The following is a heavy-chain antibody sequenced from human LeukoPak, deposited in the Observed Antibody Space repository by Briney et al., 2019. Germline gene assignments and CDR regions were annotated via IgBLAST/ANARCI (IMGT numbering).Heavy chain of an antibody. Sequence: GGSLRLSCAASGFTFSSYSMNWVRQAPGKGLEWVSSISSSSSYIYYADSVKGRFTISRDNAKNSLYLQMNSPRAEDTAVYYCARSIVGATRVAFDIWGQGTMVTVSS. J-gene: IGHJ3*02. CDR2: ISSSSSYI. D-gene: IGHD1-26*01. V-gene: IGHV3-21*01. CDR1: GFTFSSYS. CDR3: ARSIVGATRVAFDI.